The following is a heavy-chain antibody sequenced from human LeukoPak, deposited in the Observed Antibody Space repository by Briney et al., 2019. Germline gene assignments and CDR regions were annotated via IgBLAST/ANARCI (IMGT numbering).Heavy chain of an antibody. Sequence: ASVNVSCKASGYTFTSYYMHWVRQAPGQGLEWMGIINPSGGSTSYAQKFQGRVTMTRDTSTSTVYMELSSLRSEDTAVYYCARDVAYYGGNSGTGFDYWGQGTLVTVSS. D-gene: IGHD4-23*01. J-gene: IGHJ4*02. CDR1: GYTFTSYY. CDR3: ARDVAYYGGNSGTGFDY. V-gene: IGHV1-46*01. CDR2: INPSGGST.